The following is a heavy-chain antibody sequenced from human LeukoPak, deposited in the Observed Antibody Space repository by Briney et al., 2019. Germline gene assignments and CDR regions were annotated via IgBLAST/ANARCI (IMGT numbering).Heavy chain of an antibody. CDR3: ARAKGVSTGYRPTDY. Sequence: GNSLRLSCAASGFTFSSSGMHWVRQAPGKGLEWVAVIWYDGSNRYYADPVKGRFTVSRDNSKNTLYLQMNSLRAEDTAVYYCARAKGVSTGYRPTDYWGRGTLVTVSS. CDR2: IWYDGSNR. CDR1: GFTFSSSG. V-gene: IGHV3-33*01. J-gene: IGHJ4*02. D-gene: IGHD3-22*01.